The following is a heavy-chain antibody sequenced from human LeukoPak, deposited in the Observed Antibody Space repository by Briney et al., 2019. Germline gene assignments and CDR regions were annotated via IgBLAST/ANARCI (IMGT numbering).Heavy chain of an antibody. D-gene: IGHD2-2*01. CDR1: GYTFSGYY. CDR3: ARPPRDLVSAAPFDY. V-gene: IGHV1-2*02. CDR2: IFPHSGDT. J-gene: IGHJ4*02. Sequence: ASVKVSCKASGYTFSGYYIHWVRQAPGEGLAWVGWIFPHSGDTYYAQKFHGRVTMTRDTSINTAYMELSRLKSDDTGVYFCARPPRDLVSAAPFDYWGQGTLVTVSS.